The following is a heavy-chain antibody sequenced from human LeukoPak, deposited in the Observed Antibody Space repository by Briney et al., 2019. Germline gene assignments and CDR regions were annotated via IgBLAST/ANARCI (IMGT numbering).Heavy chain of an antibody. CDR1: GGTFSSYA. CDR2: IIPIFGTA. CDR3: AGEYSYGPALYY. D-gene: IGHD5-18*01. V-gene: IGHV1-69*13. J-gene: IGHJ4*02. Sequence: GASVKVSCKASGGTFSSYAISWVRQAHGQGLEWRGGIIPIFGTANDAQKFQGRVTITADESTSTAYMELSSLRSEDTAVYYCAGEYSYGPALYYWGQGTLVTVSS.